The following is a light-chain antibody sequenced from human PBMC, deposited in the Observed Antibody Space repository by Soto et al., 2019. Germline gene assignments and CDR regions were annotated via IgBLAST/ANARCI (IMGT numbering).Light chain of an antibody. V-gene: IGLV2-23*03. CDR3: CSYAGSSTFV. CDR1: SSDVGSYNL. CDR2: EGS. J-gene: IGLJ2*01. Sequence: QSVLTQPASVSGSPGQSITISCTGTSSDVGSYNLVSWYQQHPGKAPKLMIYEGSKRPSGVSNRFSGSKSGNMASLTISGLQAEDEADYYCCSYAGSSTFVFGGGTKLTVL.